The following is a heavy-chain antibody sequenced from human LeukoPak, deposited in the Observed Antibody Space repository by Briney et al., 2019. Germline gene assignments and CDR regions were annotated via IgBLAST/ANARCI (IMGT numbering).Heavy chain of an antibody. V-gene: IGHV3-23*01. Sequence: GGSLRLSCAASGFTFSTYAMSWVRQAPGKGLEWVATMTGSGGSTFYGDSVKGRFTIARGNSNNMLYLQMNSLRAEDTAVYYCAKDLGLLWFGTFDYWGQGILVTVSS. J-gene: IGHJ4*02. D-gene: IGHD3-10*01. CDR3: AKDLGLLWFGTFDY. CDR1: GFTFSTYA. CDR2: MTGSGGST.